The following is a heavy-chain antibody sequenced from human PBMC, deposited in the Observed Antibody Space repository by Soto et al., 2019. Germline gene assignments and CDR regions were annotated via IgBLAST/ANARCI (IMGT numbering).Heavy chain of an antibody. CDR2: IVPKFGTT. V-gene: IGHV1-69*01. J-gene: IGHJ5*02. CDR1: GGTFSTHV. Sequence: QVQLVQSGAEVKKPGSSVKVSCKTSGGTFSTHVIGWVRQAPGQGLEWMGGIVPKFGTTNYAHKFKGRVKITADESTSTAYMEVSSLTSEDTAVYYCVRGGSDNSGWYIWFDPWGQRTLVTVSS. CDR3: VRGGSDNSGWYIWFDP. D-gene: IGHD6-19*01.